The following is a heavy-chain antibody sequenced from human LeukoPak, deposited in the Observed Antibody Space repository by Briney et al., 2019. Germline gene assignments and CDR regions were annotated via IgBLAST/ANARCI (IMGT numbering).Heavy chain of an antibody. Sequence: PSETLSLTCGVYSESFSCYFWTYIRQPPGGGLERIGDINHRGSTNYNPSLKSRVTISVDTSKNQFSLRLTSVTAADTAVYYCARGSIYYGDSSAYFDYWGQGSVVTVSS. D-gene: IGHD3-22*01. CDR3: ARGSIYYGDSSAYFDY. V-gene: IGHV4-34*01. CDR2: INHRGST. J-gene: IGHJ4*02. CDR1: SESFSCYF.